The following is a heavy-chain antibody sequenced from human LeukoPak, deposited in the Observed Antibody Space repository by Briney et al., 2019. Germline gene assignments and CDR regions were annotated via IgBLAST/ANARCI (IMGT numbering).Heavy chain of an antibody. CDR3: ARETVTEYYYGSGSYYNVYYYYYMDV. CDR2: IDYTASH. J-gene: IGHJ6*03. V-gene: IGHV4-39*07. D-gene: IGHD3-10*01. CDR1: GVSISSTNYY. Sequence: PSETLSLTCIVSGVSISSTNYYWGWIRPSPGKGLEWIGGIDYTASHYYNPSLRIRLTISVDLSKNQFSLKLTSVTAADTAVYYCARETVTEYYYGSGSYYNVYYYYYMDVWGKGTTVTISS.